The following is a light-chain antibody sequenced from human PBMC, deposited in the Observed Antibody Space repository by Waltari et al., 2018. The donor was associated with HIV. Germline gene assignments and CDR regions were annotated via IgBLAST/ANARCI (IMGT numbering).Light chain of an antibody. V-gene: IGLV3-1*01. CDR1: KLGEKF. Sequence: SYELTQPPSLSVSPGQTATITCSGYKLGEKFVSWYQQKPGQSTFLVIFQDTKRPSGIPGRFSGSTSGNTATLTSRGTQAMDEADYYSQALDSNAVVFGGGTYLAVL. CDR2: QDT. CDR3: QALDSNAVV. J-gene: IGLJ2*01.